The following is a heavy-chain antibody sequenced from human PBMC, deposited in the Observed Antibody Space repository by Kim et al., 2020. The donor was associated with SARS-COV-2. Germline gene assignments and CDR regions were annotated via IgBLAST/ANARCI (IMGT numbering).Heavy chain of an antibody. CDR1: GYSYTSYW. D-gene: IGHD5-18*01. Sequence: GESLKISCKGSGYSYTSYWIGWVRQMPGKGLEWMGIIYPSNSDTRYSPSFQGQVTMSVDKSISTAYLQWSSLKASDTAMYYCARRENTDMIEGRSYWYFDLWGRGTLVTVSS. CDR2: IYPSNSDT. CDR3: ARRENTDMIEGRSYWYFDL. V-gene: IGHV5-51*01. J-gene: IGHJ2*01.